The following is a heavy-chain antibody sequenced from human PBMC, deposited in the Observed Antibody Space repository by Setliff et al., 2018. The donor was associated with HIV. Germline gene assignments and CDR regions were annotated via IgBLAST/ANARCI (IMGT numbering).Heavy chain of an antibody. Sequence: GGSLRLSCTTSGFPFSRDWIHWVRQAPGKGLVWVSRINYDGTGTTYADSVKGRFTISRDDARNTVYLQMNSLRAEDTAVYYCARDLPLSGREGEFDYWGQGTQVTAPQ. CDR2: INYDGTGT. V-gene: IGHV3-74*01. CDR3: ARDLPLSGREGEFDY. CDR1: GFPFSRDW. J-gene: IGHJ4*02. D-gene: IGHD6-19*01.